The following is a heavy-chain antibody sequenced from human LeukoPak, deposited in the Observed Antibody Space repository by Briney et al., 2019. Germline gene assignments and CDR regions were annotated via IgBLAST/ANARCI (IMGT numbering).Heavy chain of an antibody. CDR3: ARRAHVRSLDAFDI. CDR2: IYYTGST. D-gene: IGHD2-8*01. CDR1: GGSISSYY. Sequence: SETPSLTCTVSGGSISSYYWNWIRQPPGKGLEWIGYIYYTGSTNYIPSLKSRVTISVDTSKKQFSLKLSSVTAADTAVYYCARRAHVRSLDAFDIWGQGTLVTVSS. V-gene: IGHV4-59*01. J-gene: IGHJ3*02.